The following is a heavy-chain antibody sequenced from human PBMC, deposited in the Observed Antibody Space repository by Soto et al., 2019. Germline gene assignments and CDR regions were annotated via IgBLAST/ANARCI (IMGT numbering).Heavy chain of an antibody. Sequence: SETLSLPCAVSGGSISSGGYSWSWIRQPPGKGLEWIGYIYHSGSTYYNPSLKSRVTISVDRSKNQFSLKLSSVTAADTAVYYCGRQGITGIYNDAFDIWDQGKMVT. V-gene: IGHV4-30-2*01. D-gene: IGHD1-26*01. J-gene: IGHJ3*02. CDR1: GGSISSGGYS. CDR2: IYHSGST. CDR3: GRQGITGIYNDAFDI.